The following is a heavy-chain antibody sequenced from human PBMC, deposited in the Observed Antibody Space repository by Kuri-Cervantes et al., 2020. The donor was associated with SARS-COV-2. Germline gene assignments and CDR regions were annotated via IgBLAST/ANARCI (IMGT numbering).Heavy chain of an antibody. Sequence: GGSLRLSCAASGFSFSSYAMSWVRQTPGKGLEWVSTISGSGGSTYYADSVKGRFTISRDNSKSTLYLQMNSLRAEDTAVYYCAKVFSGWYTGPVLVIGYYYYYGMDVWGHGTMVTVSS. J-gene: IGHJ6*02. V-gene: IGHV3-23*01. D-gene: IGHD6-19*01. CDR3: AKVFSGWYTGPVLVIGYYYYYGMDV. CDR1: GFSFSSYA. CDR2: ISGSGGST.